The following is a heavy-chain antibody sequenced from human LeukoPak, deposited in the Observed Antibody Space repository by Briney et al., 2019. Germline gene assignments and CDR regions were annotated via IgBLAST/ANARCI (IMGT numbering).Heavy chain of an antibody. J-gene: IGHJ3*02. CDR2: IYPGDSDT. D-gene: IGHD3-22*01. Sequence: GKSLKISCKGSGYSFTNYWIGWVRQMPGKGLEWMGIIYPGDSDTKYSPSFQGQVTISADKSISTAYLQWSSLKASDTAMYCCARRGYASSGYRDAFDIWGQGTMVTVSS. CDR1: GYSFTNYW. CDR3: ARRGYASSGYRDAFDI. V-gene: IGHV5-51*01.